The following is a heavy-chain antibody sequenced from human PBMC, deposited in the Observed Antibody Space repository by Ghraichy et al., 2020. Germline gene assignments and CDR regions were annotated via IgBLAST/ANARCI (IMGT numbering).Heavy chain of an antibody. D-gene: IGHD5-18*01. V-gene: IGHV3-74*01. CDR2: INGDGSST. CDR3: ARDFSYSLDS. CDR1: GFTFSSSC. Sequence: GGSLRLSCAASGFTFSSSCTHWVLQAPGKGLVWVSRINGDGSSTPYAASVKGRFTISRDNAKNTVFLQMNSLRAEDTAVYYCARDFSYSLDSWGQGALVTVSS. J-gene: IGHJ4*02.